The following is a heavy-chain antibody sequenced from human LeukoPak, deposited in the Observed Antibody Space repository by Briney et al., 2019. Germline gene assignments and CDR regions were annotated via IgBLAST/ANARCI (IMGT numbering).Heavy chain of an antibody. CDR1: GGSVSSGTYY. Sequence: SETLSLTCTVSGGSVSSGTYYWSWIRQPPGEGLEWIGYIYYSGSTNYNPSLKSRVTISLDTSRNQFSLKLTSVTAADTAVYYCARVGSYSSGWYGYYFDYWGQGTLVTVS. CDR2: IYYSGST. CDR3: ARVGSYSSGWYGYYFDY. D-gene: IGHD6-19*01. J-gene: IGHJ4*02. V-gene: IGHV4-61*01.